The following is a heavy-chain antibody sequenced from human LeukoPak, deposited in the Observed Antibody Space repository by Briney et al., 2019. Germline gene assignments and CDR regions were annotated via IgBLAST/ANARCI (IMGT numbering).Heavy chain of an antibody. J-gene: IGHJ3*02. V-gene: IGHV3-33*01. CDR3: ARDSPNYDFWSGYDAFDI. D-gene: IGHD3-3*01. CDR2: IWYDGSNK. CDR1: GFTFSSYG. Sequence: GRSLRLSCAASGFTFSSYGMHWVRQAPGKGLEWVAVIWYDGSNKYYADSVKGRFTISRDNSKNTLYLQMNSLRAEDTAVYYCARDSPNYDFWSGYDAFDIWGQGTMVTVSS.